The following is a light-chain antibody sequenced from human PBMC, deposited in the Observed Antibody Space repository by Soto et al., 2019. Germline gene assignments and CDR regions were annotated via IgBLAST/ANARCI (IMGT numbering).Light chain of an antibody. CDR2: EVS. J-gene: IGLJ1*01. Sequence: QLVLTQPASVSGSPGQSITISCTGSSSDVGAYKYVSWFQQHPGKAPKLMIYEVSNRPSGVSNRFSGSKSGNTASLTISGLQAEDEADYYCSSYTTTSTYVFGTGTKLTVL. CDR3: SSYTTTSTYV. CDR1: SSDVGAYKY. V-gene: IGLV2-14*01.